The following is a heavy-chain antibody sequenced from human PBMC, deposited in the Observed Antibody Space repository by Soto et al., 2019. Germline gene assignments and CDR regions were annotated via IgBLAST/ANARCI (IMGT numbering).Heavy chain of an antibody. CDR2: INPSGGST. Sequence: ASVKVSCKASGYTFTSYYMHWVRQAPGQGLEWMGIINPSGGSTSYAQKFQGRVTMTRDTSTSTVYMELSSLRSEDTAVDYCATDPWISGAVNGFDPWGQGTLVTVSS. CDR1: GYTFTSYY. V-gene: IGHV1-46*01. D-gene: IGHD3-3*01. J-gene: IGHJ5*02. CDR3: ATDPWISGAVNGFDP.